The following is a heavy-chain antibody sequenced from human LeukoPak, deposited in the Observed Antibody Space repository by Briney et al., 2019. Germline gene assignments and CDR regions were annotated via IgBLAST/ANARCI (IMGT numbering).Heavy chain of an antibody. CDR2: ITGSGDDT. V-gene: IGHV3-23*01. D-gene: IGHD3-10*01. J-gene: IGHJ4*02. Sequence: GGSLRLSCAASGFTFSSYAMRWVRQAPGRGLEWVSSITGSGDDTFYADSVKGRFTISRDNSKNTLYLQMNSLRAEDTAVYYCAKGESRPKYYFDYWGQGTLVTVSS. CDR3: AKGESRPKYYFDY. CDR1: GFTFSSYA.